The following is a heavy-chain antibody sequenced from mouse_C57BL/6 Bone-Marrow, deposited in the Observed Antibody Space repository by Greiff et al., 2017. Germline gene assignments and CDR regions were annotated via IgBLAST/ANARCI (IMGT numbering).Heavy chain of an antibody. CDR2: IYPGSGST. D-gene: IGHD2-5*01. V-gene: IGHV1-55*01. CDR3: ARPYYSNYWYFDV. J-gene: IGHJ1*03. CDR1: GYTFTSDW. Sequence: QVQLQQPGAELVKPGASVKMSCKASGYTFTSDWITWVKQRPGQGLEWIGDIYPGSGSTNYNEKFKSKATLPVDTSSSTAYMQLSSLTSEDSAVYYCARPYYSNYWYFDVWGTGTTVTVSS.